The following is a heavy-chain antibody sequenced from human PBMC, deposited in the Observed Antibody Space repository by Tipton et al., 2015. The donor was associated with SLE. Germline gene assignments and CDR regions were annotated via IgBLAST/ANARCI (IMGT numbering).Heavy chain of an antibody. D-gene: IGHD3-16*02. V-gene: IGHV4-39*07. CDR2: IYYSGST. Sequence: LSLTCTVSGGSISSSSYYWGWIRQPPGKGLEWIGSIYYSGSTYYNPSLKSRVTISVDTSKNQISLNLSSVTAADTAVYYCARGRVNYIRGSYRPSSFDYWGQGTQVTVSS. J-gene: IGHJ4*02. CDR1: GGSISSSSYY. CDR3: ARGRVNYIRGSYRPSSFDY.